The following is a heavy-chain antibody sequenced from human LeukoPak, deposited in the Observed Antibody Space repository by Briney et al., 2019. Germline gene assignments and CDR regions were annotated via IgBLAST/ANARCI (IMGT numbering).Heavy chain of an antibody. Sequence: PGGSLRLSCAGSGFTFSNAWMNWVRQTPGKGLEWVGRIKSKPDGETTAGAAPVKGRFTISRDDSKNTVFLQMNSLNTEDTAVYYCSTGGYFFDYWGQGTLVTVSS. CDR2: IKSKPDGETT. CDR3: STGGYFFDY. J-gene: IGHJ4*02. CDR1: GFTFSNAW. V-gene: IGHV3-15*01.